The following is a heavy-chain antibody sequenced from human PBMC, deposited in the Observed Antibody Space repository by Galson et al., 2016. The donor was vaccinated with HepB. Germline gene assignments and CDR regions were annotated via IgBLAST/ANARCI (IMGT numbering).Heavy chain of an antibody. D-gene: IGHD4-17*01. V-gene: IGHV3-7*01. CDR1: GFTFRSYW. CDR3: ARSTVTTWDY. J-gene: IGHJ4*02. Sequence: SLRLSCAASGFTFRSYWMTWARRAPGKGLEWVANIKPDGSEKNYVDSVKGRFTISRDNAKNSLYLQLNSLRAEDTAVYYCARSTVTTWDYWGQGTLVTVSS. CDR2: IKPDGSEK.